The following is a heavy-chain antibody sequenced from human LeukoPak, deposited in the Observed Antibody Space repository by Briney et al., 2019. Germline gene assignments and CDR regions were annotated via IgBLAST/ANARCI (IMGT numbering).Heavy chain of an antibody. CDR1: GYTFTSYY. V-gene: IGHV1-46*01. D-gene: IGHD3-16*01. CDR3: ARDLSALGGWRNAFDI. Sequence: GASVKVSCKASGYTFTSYYMHWVRQAPGQGLEWMGIINPSGGSTSYAQKFQGRVTMTRDTSTRTVYMELSSLRSEDTAVYYCARDLSALGGWRNAFDIWGQGTMVTVSS. J-gene: IGHJ3*02. CDR2: INPSGGST.